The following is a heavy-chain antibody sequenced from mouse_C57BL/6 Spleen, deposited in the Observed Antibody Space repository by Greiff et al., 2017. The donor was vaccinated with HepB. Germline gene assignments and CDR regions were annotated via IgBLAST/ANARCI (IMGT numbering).Heavy chain of an antibody. CDR1: GYTFTSYW. V-gene: IGHV1-50*01. CDR2: IDPSDSYT. Sequence: QVQLQQSGAELVKPGASVKLSCKASGYTFTSYWMQWVKQRPGQGLEWIGEIDPSDSYTNYNQKFKGKATLTVDTSSSTAYMQLSSLTSEDSAVYYCARSRSPYYYAMDYWGQGTSVTVSS. J-gene: IGHJ4*01. CDR3: ARSRSPYYYAMDY. D-gene: IGHD6-1*01.